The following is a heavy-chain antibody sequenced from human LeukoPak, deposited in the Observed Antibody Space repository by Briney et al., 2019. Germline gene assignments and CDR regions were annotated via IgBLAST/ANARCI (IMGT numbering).Heavy chain of an antibody. J-gene: IGHJ4*02. Sequence: PGGSLRLSCAASGFTLSNYDVNWVRRPPGKGLEWVSYLSSGGTALYNVDSVKGRFTMSRDTAKNSLYLQMNSLTAEDTAVYYCTRDWGFPYWGLGTLVTVSS. V-gene: IGHV3-48*03. CDR3: TRDWGFPY. CDR1: GFTLSNYD. CDR2: LSSGGTAL. D-gene: IGHD3-16*01.